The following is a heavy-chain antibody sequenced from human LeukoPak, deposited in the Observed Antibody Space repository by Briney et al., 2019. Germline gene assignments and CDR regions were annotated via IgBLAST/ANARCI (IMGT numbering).Heavy chain of an antibody. J-gene: IGHJ4*02. CDR1: GCSISSSSYY. Sequence: SETLSLTCTVSGCSISSSSYYWGWIRQPPGKGLEWIGSIYYSGSTYYNPSLKSRVTISVDTSKNQFSLRLSSVTAADTAMYYCVKSGGYGLIDYWGQGTLVTVSS. CDR2: IYYSGST. D-gene: IGHD1-26*01. V-gene: IGHV4-39*01. CDR3: VKSGGYGLIDY.